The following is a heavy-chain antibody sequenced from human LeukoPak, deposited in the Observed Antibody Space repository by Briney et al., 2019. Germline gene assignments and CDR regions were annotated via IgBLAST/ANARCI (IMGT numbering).Heavy chain of an antibody. CDR1: GGSISSYY. CDR3: AREPNQLGYCSGGSCYSGSSFDY. Sequence: PSETLSLTCTVSGGSISSYYWSWIRQPPGKGLEWIGYIYYSGSTNYNPSLKSRVTISVDTSKNQFSLKLSSVTAADTAVYYCAREPNQLGYCSGGSCYSGSSFDYWGQGTLVTVSS. CDR2: IYYSGST. D-gene: IGHD2-15*01. V-gene: IGHV4-59*01. J-gene: IGHJ4*02.